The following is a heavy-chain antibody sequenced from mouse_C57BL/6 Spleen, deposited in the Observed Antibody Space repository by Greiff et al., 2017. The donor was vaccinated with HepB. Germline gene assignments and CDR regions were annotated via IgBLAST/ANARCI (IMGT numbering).Heavy chain of an antibody. V-gene: IGHV5-4*03. D-gene: IGHD2-5*01. CDR3: ARRNSNYYFDY. Sequence: EVKLMESGGGLVKPGGSLKLSCAASGFTFSSYAMSWVRQTPEKRLEWVATISDGGSYTYYPDNVKGRFTISRDNAKNNLYLQMSHLKSEDTAMYYCARRNSNYYFDYWGQGTTLTVSS. CDR2: ISDGGSYT. J-gene: IGHJ2*01. CDR1: GFTFSSYA.